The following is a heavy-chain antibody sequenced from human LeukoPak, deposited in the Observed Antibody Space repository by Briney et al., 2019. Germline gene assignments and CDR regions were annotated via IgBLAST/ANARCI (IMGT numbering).Heavy chain of an antibody. CDR3: ASGSRDGYNYRFDY. V-gene: IGHV3-74*01. CDR2: INSDGSST. CDR1: GFTFSSYW. Sequence: PGGSLRLSCAASGFTFSSYWMHWVRQAPGKGLVWVSRINSDGSSTSYADSVKGRFTISRDNAKNSLYLQMNSLRAEDTAVYFCASGSRDGYNYRFDYWGQGTLVTVSS. D-gene: IGHD5-24*01. J-gene: IGHJ4*02.